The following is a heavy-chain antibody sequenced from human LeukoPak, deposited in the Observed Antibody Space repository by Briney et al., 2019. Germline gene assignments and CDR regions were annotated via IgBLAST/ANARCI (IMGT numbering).Heavy chain of an antibody. J-gene: IGHJ4*02. CDR3: AAEGQWSLVHYFNS. Sequence: AASVKVSCKVSGNTLTGLSIHWVRQAPEKGLDWMGGFDPEDAEVIYAEKFQDRVTMTEDPSTDTAYLELSSLRSEDTAVYYCAAEGQWSLVHYFNSWGQGTLVTVSS. V-gene: IGHV1-24*01. CDR1: GNTLTGLS. D-gene: IGHD2-15*01. CDR2: FDPEDAEV.